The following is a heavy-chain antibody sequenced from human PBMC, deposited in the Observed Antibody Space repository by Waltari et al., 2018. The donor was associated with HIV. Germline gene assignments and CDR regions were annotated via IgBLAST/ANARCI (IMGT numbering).Heavy chain of an antibody. D-gene: IGHD2-2*02. CDR2: IWYDGSKK. Sequence: QVQLVESGGGVVQPGRSLRLSCAASGFTFSSYGMHWVRQSPGKGREWGAVIWYDGSKKDYADSVKGRFTISRDNSKNALYLQMNSLRAEDTAVYYCARDPIYCSSTICYTHFDYWGQGTLVTVSS. CDR3: ARDPIYCSSTICYTHFDY. V-gene: IGHV3-33*01. J-gene: IGHJ4*02. CDR1: GFTFSSYG.